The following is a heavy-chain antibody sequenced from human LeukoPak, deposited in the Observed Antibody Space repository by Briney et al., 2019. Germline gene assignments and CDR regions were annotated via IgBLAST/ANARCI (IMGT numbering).Heavy chain of an antibody. CDR3: ARGGTAAGTGY. D-gene: IGHD6-13*01. Sequence: PGGSLRLSCAASGFTFSSYGMHWVRQAPGKGLEWVAVISYDGSNKYYADSVKGRFTISRHNSKNTLYLQMNSLRAEDTAVYYCARGGTAAGTGYWGQGTLVTVSS. CDR1: GFTFSSYG. V-gene: IGHV3-30*03. J-gene: IGHJ4*02. CDR2: ISYDGSNK.